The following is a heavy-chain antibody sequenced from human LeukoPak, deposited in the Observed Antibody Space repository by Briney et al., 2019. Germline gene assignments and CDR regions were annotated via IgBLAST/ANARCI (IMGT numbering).Heavy chain of an antibody. CDR1: GYTFTSYD. V-gene: IGHV1-8*01. J-gene: IGHJ6*02. CDR2: MNPNSGNT. D-gene: IGHD3-3*01. CDR3: ARGPTYYDFWSGYYPPLNYYYYYGMDV. Sequence: ASVKVSCKASGYTFTSYDINWVRQATGQGLEWMGWMNPNSGNTGYAQKFQGRVTMTRNTSISTAYMELSSLRSEGTAVYYCARGPTYYDFWSGYYPPLNYYYYYGMDVWGQGTTVTVSS.